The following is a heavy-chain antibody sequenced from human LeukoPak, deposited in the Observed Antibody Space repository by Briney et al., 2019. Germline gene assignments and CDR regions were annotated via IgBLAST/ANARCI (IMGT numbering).Heavy chain of an antibody. J-gene: IGHJ6*03. V-gene: IGHV1-69*06. CDR3: ARVKYSNYYYMDV. CDR2: IIPIFGTA. D-gene: IGHD6-6*01. Sequence: GASVKVSCKASGGTFSSYAISWVRQAPGQGLEWMGGIIPIFGTANYAQKFQGRVTITADKSTSTACMELSSLRSEDTAVYYCARVKYSNYYYMDVWGKGTTVTVSS. CDR1: GGTFSSYA.